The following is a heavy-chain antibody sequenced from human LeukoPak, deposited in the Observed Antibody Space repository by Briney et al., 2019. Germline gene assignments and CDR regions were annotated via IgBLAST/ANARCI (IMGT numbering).Heavy chain of an antibody. J-gene: IGHJ4*02. CDR2: ISHSGST. V-gene: IGHV4-34*01. CDR1: GGSFSGYY. Sequence: SETLSLTCAVYGGSFSGYYWSWIRQPPGKGLEWIGEISHSGSTNYNPSLKSRVTISVDTSKNQFSLKLSSVTAADTAVYYCARQNYYDSSGYYSPPDYWGQGAWSPSPQ. CDR3: ARQNYYDSSGYYSPPDY. D-gene: IGHD3-22*01.